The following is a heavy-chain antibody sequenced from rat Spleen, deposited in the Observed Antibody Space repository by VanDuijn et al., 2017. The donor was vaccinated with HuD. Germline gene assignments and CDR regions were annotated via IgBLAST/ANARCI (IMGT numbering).Heavy chain of an antibody. J-gene: IGHJ2*01. CDR3: ARRNSGIFDY. CDR1: GFTFSDYY. Sequence: EVQLVESGGGLVQPGRSLKLSCAVSGFTFSDYYMAWVRQAPTKGLEWVATINYDGSRTDYRDSVKGRFTISRDNAKRTLYLQMDSLRSEDTATYYCARRNSGIFDYWGQGVMVTVSS. D-gene: IGHD4-4*01. CDR2: INYDGSRT. V-gene: IGHV5-7*01.